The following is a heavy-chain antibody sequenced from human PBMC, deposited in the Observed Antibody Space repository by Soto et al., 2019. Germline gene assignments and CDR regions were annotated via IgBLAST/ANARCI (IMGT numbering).Heavy chain of an antibody. Sequence: QVQLVQSGAEVKKPGSSVKVSCKASGGTFSSYTISWVRQAPGQGLEWMGRIIPILGIANYAQKFQGRVTITADKSTSTAYMELSSLRSEDTAVYYCARLSEGYSGYDLVDYWGQGTLVTVSS. V-gene: IGHV1-69*02. J-gene: IGHJ4*02. CDR2: IIPILGIA. CDR3: ARLSEGYSGYDLVDY. D-gene: IGHD5-12*01. CDR1: GGTFSSYT.